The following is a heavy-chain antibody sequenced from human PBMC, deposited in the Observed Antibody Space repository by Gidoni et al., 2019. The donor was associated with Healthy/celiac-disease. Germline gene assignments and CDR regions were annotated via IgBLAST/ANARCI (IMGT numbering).Heavy chain of an antibody. Sequence: QVQLVESGGGVVQPGRSLRLSCAASGFTFSSYGLHWVRQAPGKGLEWVAVIWYDGSNKYYADSVKGRFTIARDNSKNTLYLQMNSLRAEDTAVYYCARTPGVRGVIIFGFDYWGQGTLVTVSS. D-gene: IGHD3-10*01. CDR3: ARTPGVRGVIIFGFDY. J-gene: IGHJ4*02. CDR2: IWYDGSNK. CDR1: GFTFSSYG. V-gene: IGHV3-33*01.